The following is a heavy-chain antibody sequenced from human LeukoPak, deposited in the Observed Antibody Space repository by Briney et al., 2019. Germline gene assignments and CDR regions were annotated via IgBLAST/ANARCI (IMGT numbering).Heavy chain of an antibody. CDR2: INQDGGTE. D-gene: IGHD1-1*01. V-gene: IGHV3-7*01. CDR1: GFTFTNYW. Sequence: GGSLRLSCAAYGFTFTNYWLTWVRQAPGKGLEWVANINQDGGTEYYVDSVKGRFTISRDNAKNLVYLQINSLRAEDTAVYFCARHTLWRFDYWGQGALVTVSS. CDR3: ARHTLWRFDY. J-gene: IGHJ4*02.